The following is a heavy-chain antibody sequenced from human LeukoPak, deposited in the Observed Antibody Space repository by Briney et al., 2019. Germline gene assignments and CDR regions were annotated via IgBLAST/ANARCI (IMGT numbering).Heavy chain of an antibody. V-gene: IGHV3-21*01. D-gene: IGHD3-10*01. CDR2: ISSTGTYT. J-gene: IGHJ4*02. CDR3: AREMSGSGMTY. Sequence: GGSLRLPCAASGFSFSRYAMNWVRQAPGKGLEWVSLISSTGTYTYYADSVKGRFTISRDNAKNSLILYMSNLRVEDTAVYYCAREMSGSGMTYWGQGTQVTVSS. CDR1: GFSFSRYA.